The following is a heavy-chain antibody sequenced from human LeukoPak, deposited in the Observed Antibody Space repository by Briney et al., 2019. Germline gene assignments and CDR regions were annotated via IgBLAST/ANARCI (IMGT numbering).Heavy chain of an antibody. Sequence: GGSLRLSCAASGFTFSSYAMSWVRQAPGKGLEWVSAISGSGGGTYYADSVKGRLTISRDNSQKTVYLQMSSLRAEDTAVYYCAKSRLSSFRDLDYWGQGTLVTVSS. D-gene: IGHD3-16*02. CDR3: AKSRLSSFRDLDY. CDR1: GFTFSSYA. CDR2: ISGSGGGT. J-gene: IGHJ4*02. V-gene: IGHV3-23*01.